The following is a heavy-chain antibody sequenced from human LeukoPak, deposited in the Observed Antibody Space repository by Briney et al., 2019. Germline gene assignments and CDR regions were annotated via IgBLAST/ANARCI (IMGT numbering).Heavy chain of an antibody. V-gene: IGHV3-30*18. D-gene: IGHD4-17*01. CDR3: ANAHGDYEESVAGY. CDR2: ISYDGSNK. CDR1: GFTFSSYG. J-gene: IGHJ4*02. Sequence: GRSLRLSCAASGFTFSSYGTHWVRQAPGKGLEWVAVISYDGSNKYYADSVKGRFTISRDNSKNTLYLQMNSLRAEDTAVYYCANAHGDYEESVAGYWGQGTLVTVSS.